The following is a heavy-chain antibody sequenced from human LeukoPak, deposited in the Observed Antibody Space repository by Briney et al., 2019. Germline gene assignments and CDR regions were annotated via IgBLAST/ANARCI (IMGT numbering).Heavy chain of an antibody. Sequence: NSSETLSLTCSVSGGSITSSSYYWSWIRQHPGKGLEWIGYIYYSGSTYYNPSLKSRVTISVDTSKNQFSLKLSSVTAADTAVYYCARDSRNYYDSSGYQDTNWYFDLWGRGTLVTVSS. CDR2: IYYSGST. D-gene: IGHD3-22*01. V-gene: IGHV4-31*03. CDR1: GGSITSSSYY. CDR3: ARDSRNYYDSSGYQDTNWYFDL. J-gene: IGHJ2*01.